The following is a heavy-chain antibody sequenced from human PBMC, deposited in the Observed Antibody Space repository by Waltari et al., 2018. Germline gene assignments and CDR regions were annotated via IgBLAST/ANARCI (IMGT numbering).Heavy chain of an antibody. V-gene: IGHV1-18*01. J-gene: IGHJ5*02. CDR2: ISANNGHT. CDR1: GYTFSDLG. CDR3: ARERHRLMEVGYLMALDP. D-gene: IGHD3-3*01. Sequence: QAQLVQSAAEVKKPGASVKVSCRASGYTFSDLGISWVRQAPGQGLEGMGWISANNGHTNHAQKFQDRLIMTKDTSTTTVYMELNYLTSDDTAVYYCARERHRLMEVGYLMALDPWGQGTLVTVSS.